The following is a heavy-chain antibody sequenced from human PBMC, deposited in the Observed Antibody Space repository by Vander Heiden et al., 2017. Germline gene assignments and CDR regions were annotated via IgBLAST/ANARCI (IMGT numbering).Heavy chain of an antibody. V-gene: IGHV3-48*02. CDR3: ARDQDYVWGSYRYLGNPFDY. CDR2: ISSSSSTI. Sequence: EVQLVESGGGLVQPGGSLRLSCAASGFTFSSSSMNWVRQAPGKGLEWVSYISSSSSTIYYADSVKGRFTISRDNAKNSLYLQMNSLRDEDTAVYYCARDQDYVWGSYRYLGNPFDYWGQGTLVTVSS. J-gene: IGHJ4*02. D-gene: IGHD3-16*02. CDR1: GFTFSSSS.